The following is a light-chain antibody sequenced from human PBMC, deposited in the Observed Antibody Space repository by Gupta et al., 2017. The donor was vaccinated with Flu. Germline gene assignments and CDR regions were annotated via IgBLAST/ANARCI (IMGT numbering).Light chain of an antibody. J-gene: IGLJ3*02. Sequence: QLVLTQSPSASASLGASVKLTCTLSSGHSTYAIAWHQQQPAKGPRYLMMLNSDGSHSKADGIPDRFSGSSSGAERYLTISSLQSEDEADYYCQTWDTGIWVFGGGTKLTVL. CDR1: SGHSTYA. V-gene: IGLV4-69*01. CDR3: QTWDTGIWV. CDR2: LNSDGSH.